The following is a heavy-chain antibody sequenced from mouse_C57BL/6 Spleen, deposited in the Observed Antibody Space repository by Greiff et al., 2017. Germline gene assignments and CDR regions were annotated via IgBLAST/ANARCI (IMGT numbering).Heavy chain of an antibody. CDR3: TTRFYGSGGTFDY. CDR2: IDPENGDT. V-gene: IGHV14-4*01. J-gene: IGHJ2*01. D-gene: IGHD1-1*01. Sequence: VQLQQSGAELVRPGASVKLSCTASGFNIKDDYMHWVKQRPEQGLEWIGWIDPENGDTEYASKFQGKATITADTSSNTAYLQLSSLTSEDTAVYYCTTRFYGSGGTFDYWGQGTTLTVSS. CDR1: GFNIKDDY.